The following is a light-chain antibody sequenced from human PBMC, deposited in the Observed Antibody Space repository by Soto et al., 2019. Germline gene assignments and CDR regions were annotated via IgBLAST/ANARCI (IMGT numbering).Light chain of an antibody. Sequence: DVQMTQSASSLSASIGDRAAMTCRASESISTWLAWYQQKPGKAPKLLIYGASSLESGVPPRFSGDGSGTEFTLTISSLQRDDFGIYYCQQYSRLWSFGQGSKVDI. J-gene: IGKJ1*01. CDR3: QQYSRLWS. CDR1: ESISTW. CDR2: GAS. V-gene: IGKV1-5*03.